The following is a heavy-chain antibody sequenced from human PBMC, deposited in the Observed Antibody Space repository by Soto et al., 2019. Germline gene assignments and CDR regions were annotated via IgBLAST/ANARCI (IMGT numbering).Heavy chain of an antibody. CDR1: GGSISSYY. V-gene: IGHV4-4*07. CDR3: ARGEARGSTSRRYGMDV. J-gene: IGHJ6*02. Sequence: SETVSLTCTVSGGSISSYYWSWIRQPAGKGLEWIGRIYTSGSTNYNPSLKSRVTMSVDTSKNQFSLKLSSVTAADTAVYYCARGEARGSTSRRYGMDVWGQGHTVTVSS. CDR2: IYTSGST. D-gene: IGHD2-2*01.